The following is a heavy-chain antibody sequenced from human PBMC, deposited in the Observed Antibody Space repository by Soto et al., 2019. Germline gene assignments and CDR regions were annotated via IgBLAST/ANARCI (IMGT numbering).Heavy chain of an antibody. J-gene: IGHJ5*02. D-gene: IGHD3-16*01. Sequence: QSGGSLRLSCAASGFMFSDYAMTWARQAPGKELEWVSGLLRPGRSTYYADSVKGRFTISGDTSANTVHLQMDSLRAEDTAVYYCAKDAIANDGIWLMDSWGQGTVVTVSS. V-gene: IGHV3-23*01. CDR1: GFMFSDYA. CDR3: AKDAIANDGIWLMDS. CDR2: LLRPGRST.